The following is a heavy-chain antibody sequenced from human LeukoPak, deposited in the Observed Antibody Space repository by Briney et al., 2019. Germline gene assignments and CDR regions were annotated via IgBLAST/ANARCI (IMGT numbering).Heavy chain of an antibody. V-gene: IGHV1-2*02. CDR3: ARGQSLNDY. J-gene: IGHJ4*02. Sequence: ASVKVSCKASGYTFTEYYMHWGRQAPGQGLEWMGWINPNSGGANYAENFQGRVTMTRDTSISTAYMELSSLRYDDTAPYYCARGQSLNDYWGQGTLVTVSS. CDR2: INPNSGGA. CDR1: GYTFTEYY.